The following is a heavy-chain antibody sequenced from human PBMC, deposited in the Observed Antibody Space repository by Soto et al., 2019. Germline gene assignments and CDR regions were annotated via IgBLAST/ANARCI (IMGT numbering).Heavy chain of an antibody. CDR2: ISSNGGST. D-gene: IGHD3-10*01. Sequence: EVQLVESGEGLVQPGGSLRLSCAASGFTFSSYAMHWVRQAPGKGLEYVSAISSNGGSTYYADSVKGRFTISRDNSKNTLYVQMGSLRAEDMAVYYCARGHYYGSGSKGMDVWGQGTTVTVSS. CDR3: ARGHYYGSGSKGMDV. CDR1: GFTFSSYA. J-gene: IGHJ6*02. V-gene: IGHV3-64*02.